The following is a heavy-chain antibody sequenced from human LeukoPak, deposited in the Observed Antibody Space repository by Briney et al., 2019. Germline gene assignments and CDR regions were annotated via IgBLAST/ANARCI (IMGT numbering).Heavy chain of an antibody. CDR2: IYYSGST. V-gene: IGHV4-59*01. Sequence: SETLSLTCTGTGGSISSYYWSWIRQPPCKGLELIGYIYYSGSTNYNPYLKSRVTISLDTSKNQFSLKLSSVTAAGTAVYYCARRLSGMDVWGQGTTGTVSS. CDR3: ARRLSGMDV. J-gene: IGHJ6*02. CDR1: GGSISSYY. D-gene: IGHD3-22*01.